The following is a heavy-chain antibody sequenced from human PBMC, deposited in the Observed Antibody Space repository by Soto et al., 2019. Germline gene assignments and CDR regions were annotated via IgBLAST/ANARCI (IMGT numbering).Heavy chain of an antibody. J-gene: IGHJ5*02. Sequence: SETLSLTCTVSGGSISSNTYYCAWIRQPPGKGLEWIGSIRSSGSTYYNPSLKSRVTISVDTSQNQFSLSLTSVTAADTAVYYCARHPDDFSNYRWFGPWGQGTLVTVSS. D-gene: IGHD4-4*01. CDR3: ARHPDDFSNYRWFGP. V-gene: IGHV4-39*01. CDR1: GGSISSNTYY. CDR2: IRSSGST.